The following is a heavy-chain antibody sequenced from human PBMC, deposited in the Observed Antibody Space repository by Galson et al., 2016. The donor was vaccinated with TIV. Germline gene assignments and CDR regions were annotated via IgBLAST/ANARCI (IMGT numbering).Heavy chain of an antibody. D-gene: IGHD4-23*01. J-gene: IGHJ3*01. CDR3: ARPGNYDGDRRGAFDL. CDR1: GFTFSSWH. CDR2: ITYTSATI. V-gene: IGHV3-48*04. Sequence: SLRLSCAASGFTFSSWHMDWVRQAPGEGLEWISFITYTSATIYYADSVKGRFTVSRDNAKNSLYLQMNSLRAEDTAVYYCARPGNYDGDRRGAFDLWSQGTMVTVSP.